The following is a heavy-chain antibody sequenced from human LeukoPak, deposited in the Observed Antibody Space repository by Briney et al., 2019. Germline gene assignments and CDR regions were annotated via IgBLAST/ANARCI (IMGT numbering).Heavy chain of an antibody. CDR2: ISGSGGST. D-gene: IGHD3-22*01. CDR1: GFTFSSYA. V-gene: IGHV3-23*01. Sequence: PGGSLRLSCAASGFTFSSYAMSWVRQAPGKGLEWVSAISGSGGSTYYADSVKGRFTISRDNSKNTLYLQMNSLRAEDTAVYYCAKERESYYDSSGYYPTFDYWGQGTLVTVSS. J-gene: IGHJ4*02. CDR3: AKERESYYDSSGYYPTFDY.